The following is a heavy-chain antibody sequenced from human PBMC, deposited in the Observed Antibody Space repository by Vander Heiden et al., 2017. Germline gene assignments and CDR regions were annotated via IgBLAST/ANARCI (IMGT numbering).Heavy chain of an antibody. V-gene: IGHV3-7*01. D-gene: IGHD3-22*01. J-gene: IGHJ4*02. CDR1: GCTFSSYW. Sequence: EVQLVESGGGLVQPGGSLRLSCEASGCTFSSYWMSRVRQAPGKGLECVANIKQDGSEKYYVDAVKGLFTISRDNAKNSLYLQMNSLRDEDTAVYYCARERASSYYDSSGYDYWGQGTLVTVSS. CDR2: IKQDGSEK. CDR3: ARERASSYYDSSGYDY.